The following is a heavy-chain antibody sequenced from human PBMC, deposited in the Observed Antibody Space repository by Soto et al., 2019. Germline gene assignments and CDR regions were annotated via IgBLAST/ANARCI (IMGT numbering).Heavy chain of an antibody. CDR3: GRGRSGQIVIFY. J-gene: IGHJ4*02. D-gene: IGHD1-26*01. V-gene: IGHV1-2*02. CDR1: GYTFSGHY. Sequence: ASVKVSCKTSGYTFSGHYIHWVRQAPQQGPEWMGEIGPESGATRYAEKFRGRVTMTMDTSITTVYMELRNLSPDDTAVYYCGRGRSGQIVIFYWCQGTPVTVFS. CDR2: IGPESGAT.